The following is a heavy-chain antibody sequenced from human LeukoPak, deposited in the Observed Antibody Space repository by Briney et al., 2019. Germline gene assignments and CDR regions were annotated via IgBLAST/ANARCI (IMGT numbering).Heavy chain of an antibody. J-gene: IGHJ4*02. CDR3: AREYRYYFDY. Sequence: SETLSLTCTVSGGSISSYYWSWLRQPPGKGLEWIGYIYHSGSTNYNPSLKSRVTISVDTSKNQFSLKLSSMSAADTAVYYCAREYRYYFDYWGQGTLVTVSS. V-gene: IGHV4-59*01. D-gene: IGHD1-26*01. CDR1: GGSISSYY. CDR2: IYHSGST.